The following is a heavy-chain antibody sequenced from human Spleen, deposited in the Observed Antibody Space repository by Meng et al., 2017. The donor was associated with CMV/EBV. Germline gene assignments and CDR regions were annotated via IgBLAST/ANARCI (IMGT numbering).Heavy chain of an antibody. V-gene: IGHV1-2*02. CDR1: GYTFTGYY. CDR3: ARALQVTSPNFYDSTGYYFDLDYFDN. J-gene: IGHJ4*02. CDR2: INPNSGGT. Sequence: ASVKVSCKASGYTFTGYYMHWVRQAPGQGLEWMGWINPNSGGTNYAQKFQGRVTMTRDTSISTAYMELSSLRSDDTAVYYCARALQVTSPNFYDSTGYYFDLDYFDNWGQGTLVTVSS. D-gene: IGHD3-22*01.